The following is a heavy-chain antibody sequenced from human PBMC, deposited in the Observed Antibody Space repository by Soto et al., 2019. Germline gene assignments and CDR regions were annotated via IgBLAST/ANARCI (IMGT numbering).Heavy chain of an antibody. D-gene: IGHD3-22*01. Sequence: GESLKISCNGSGYSFTSYWIGWVRQMPGKGLEWMGIIYPGDSDTRYSPSFQGQVTISADKSISTAYLQWSSLKASDTAMYYCARTTQPMMRAFDIWGQGTMVTVSS. CDR2: IYPGDSDT. V-gene: IGHV5-51*01. J-gene: IGHJ3*02. CDR1: GYSFTSYW. CDR3: ARTTQPMMRAFDI.